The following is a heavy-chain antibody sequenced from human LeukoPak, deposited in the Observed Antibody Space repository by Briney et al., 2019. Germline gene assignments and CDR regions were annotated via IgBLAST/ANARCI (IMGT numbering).Heavy chain of an antibody. Sequence: GGSLRLSCAASGFTFSSYGMHWVRQAPGKGLEWVAVISYDGSNKYYADSVKGRFTISRDNSKNTLYLQMNSLRAEDTAVYYCARDIIVVVTVLGAFDIWGQGTMVTVSS. J-gene: IGHJ3*02. CDR1: GFTFSSYG. D-gene: IGHD3-22*01. CDR2: ISYDGSNK. V-gene: IGHV3-30*03. CDR3: ARDIIVVVTVLGAFDI.